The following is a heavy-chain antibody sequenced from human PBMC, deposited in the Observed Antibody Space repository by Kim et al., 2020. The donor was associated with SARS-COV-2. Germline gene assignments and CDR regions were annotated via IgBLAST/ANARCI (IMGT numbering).Heavy chain of an antibody. CDR1: GGSISSYY. D-gene: IGHD6-6*01. J-gene: IGHJ2*01. Sequence: SETLSLTCTVSGGSISSYYWSWIRQPPGKGLEWIGYIYYSGSTNYNPSLKSRVTISVDTSKNQFSLKLSSVTAADTAVYYCARVIAAQTGYWYFDLWGRGTLVTVSS. V-gene: IGHV4-59*13. CDR3: ARVIAAQTGYWYFDL. CDR2: IYYSGST.